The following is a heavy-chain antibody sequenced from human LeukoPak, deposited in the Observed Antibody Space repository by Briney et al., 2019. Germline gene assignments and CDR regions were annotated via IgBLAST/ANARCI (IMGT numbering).Heavy chain of an antibody. CDR2: ISGNGVYT. Sequence: GGSLRLSCAASGFTFNNYAMSWVRQAPGKGLEWVSIISGNGVYTYYADSVKGRFTISRDNSKNTLFLQMNSLRADDTAVYYCARDFIHRSGEADYWGQGTLVTVSS. CDR3: ARDFIHRSGEADY. D-gene: IGHD3-22*01. V-gene: IGHV3-23*01. J-gene: IGHJ4*02. CDR1: GFTFNNYA.